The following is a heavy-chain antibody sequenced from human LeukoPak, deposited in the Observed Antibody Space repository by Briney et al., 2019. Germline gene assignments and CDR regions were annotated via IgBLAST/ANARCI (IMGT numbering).Heavy chain of an antibody. J-gene: IGHJ4*02. D-gene: IGHD4-17*01. CDR1: GYTFTGYH. CDR2: INPNSGGS. CDR3: ARCRAPGGDYVGFDY. Sequence: ASLKVSCKASGYTFTGYHIHWVRQAPGQGLEWMGWINPNSGGSSYAQNFQGRVTMTRDTSISTAYMELSRLRSDDTAVYYCARCRAPGGDYVGFDYWGQGTLVTVSS. V-gene: IGHV1-2*02.